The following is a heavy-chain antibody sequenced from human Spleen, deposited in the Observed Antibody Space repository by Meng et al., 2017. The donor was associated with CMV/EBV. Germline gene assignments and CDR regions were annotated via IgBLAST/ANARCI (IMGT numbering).Heavy chain of an antibody. Sequence: GGSLRLSCAASGFTFSSYAMHWVRQAPGKGLEWVANIKQDGSEKYYVDSVKGRFTISRDNAKNSLYLQMNSLRAEDTAVYYCARDLATLDWGQGTLVTVSS. CDR3: ARDLATLD. CDR2: IKQDGSEK. V-gene: IGHV3-7*01. D-gene: IGHD2-15*01. CDR1: GFTFSSYA. J-gene: IGHJ4*02.